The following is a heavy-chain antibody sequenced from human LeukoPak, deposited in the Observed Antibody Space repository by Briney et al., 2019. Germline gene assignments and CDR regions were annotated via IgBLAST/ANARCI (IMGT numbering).Heavy chain of an antibody. V-gene: IGHV1-46*01. J-gene: IGHJ4*02. Sequence: GASVKVSCKSSGYTFTSHYMHWVRQAPGQGLEWMGIINPSGGSTSYAQKFQGRVTMTRDMSTSTDYMELSSLRFDDTAVYFCARVGGDSGRGWDPADYWGQGTLVTVSS. CDR1: GYTFTSHY. D-gene: IGHD4-17*01. CDR2: INPSGGST. CDR3: ARVGGDSGRGWDPADY.